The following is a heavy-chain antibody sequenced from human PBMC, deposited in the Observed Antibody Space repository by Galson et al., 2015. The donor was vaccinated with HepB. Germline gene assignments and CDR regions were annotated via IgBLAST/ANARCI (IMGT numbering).Heavy chain of an antibody. CDR1: GFTFDDYA. CDR3: AKDDFSGFGKLSRFDY. V-gene: IGHV3-9*01. J-gene: IGHJ4*02. CDR2: ISWNSGNI. Sequence: SLRLSCAASGFTFDDYAMHWVRQAPGKGLEWVSGISWNSGNIGYADSVKGRFTISRDNAKNSLYLQMNSLRAEDTALYYCAKDDFSGFGKLSRFDYWGQGTLVTVSS. D-gene: IGHD3-10*01.